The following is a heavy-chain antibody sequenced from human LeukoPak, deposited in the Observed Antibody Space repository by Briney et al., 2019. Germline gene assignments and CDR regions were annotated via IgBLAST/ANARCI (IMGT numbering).Heavy chain of an antibody. CDR3: ARANPLYSSSWGAFDI. J-gene: IGHJ3*02. Sequence: ASVKVSCKASGYTFTSYAMNWVRQAPGQGLEWMGWINTNTGNPTYAQGFTGHFVFSLDTSVNTAYLQINSLKAEDTAVYYCARANPLYSSSWGAFDIWGQGTMVTVSS. D-gene: IGHD6-13*01. V-gene: IGHV7-4-1*02. CDR2: INTNTGNP. CDR1: GYTFTSYA.